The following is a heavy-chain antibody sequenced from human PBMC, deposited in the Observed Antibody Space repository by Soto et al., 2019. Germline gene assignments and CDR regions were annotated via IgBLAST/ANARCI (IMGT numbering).Heavy chain of an antibody. D-gene: IGHD6-19*01. J-gene: IGHJ4*02. CDR1: GFTFSSYS. Sequence: PGGSLRLSCAAFGFTFSSYSMSWVRQAPGKGLEWLSYISSSGSTIYYADSVRGRFTISRDNAKNSLYLQMNSLRGEDTAVFYCVRGSSWSLGSWGQGTLVTVSS. CDR2: ISSSGSTI. CDR3: VRGSSWSLGS. V-gene: IGHV3-48*04.